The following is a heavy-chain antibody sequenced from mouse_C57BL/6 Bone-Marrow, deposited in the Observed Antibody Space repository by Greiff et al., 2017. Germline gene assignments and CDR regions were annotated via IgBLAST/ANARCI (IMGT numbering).Heavy chain of an antibody. CDR3: TRLGYYGSSYGYFDV. CDR2: ISNLAYSI. D-gene: IGHD1-1*01. V-gene: IGHV5-15*01. J-gene: IGHJ1*03. CDR1: GFTFSDYG. Sequence: EVKLVESGGGLVQPGGSLKLSCAASGFTFSDYGMAWVRQAPRKGPEWVAFISNLAYSIYYADTVTGRFTISRENAKNNLYLEMSSLRSEDTAMYYCTRLGYYGSSYGYFDVWGTGTTVTVSS.